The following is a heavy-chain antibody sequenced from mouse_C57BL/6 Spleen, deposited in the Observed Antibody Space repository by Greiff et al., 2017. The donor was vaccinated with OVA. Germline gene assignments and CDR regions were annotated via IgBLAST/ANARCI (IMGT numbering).Heavy chain of an antibody. D-gene: IGHD3-3*01. Sequence: QVQLKESGAELARPGASVKLSCKASGYTFTSYGISWVKQRTGQGLEWIGEIYPRSGNTYYNEKFKGKATLTVDKSSSTAYMELRSLTSEDSAVYFCVLRGIYFDYWGQGTTLTVSS. CDR1: GYTFTSYG. J-gene: IGHJ2*01. V-gene: IGHV1-81*01. CDR3: VLRGIYFDY. CDR2: IYPRSGNT.